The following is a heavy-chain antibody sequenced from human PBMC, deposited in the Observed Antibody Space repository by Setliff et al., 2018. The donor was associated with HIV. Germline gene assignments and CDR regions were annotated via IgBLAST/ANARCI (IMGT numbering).Heavy chain of an antibody. CDR3: TRDHTPPPNYDFWSGQIDLRNIFYYMDV. CDR2: INPNTGNP. Sequence: ASVKVSCKASGYSLTSYSINWVRQAPGQGLEWMGYINPNTGNPTYAQGFTGRFVFSVDTPVSTAYLQIFGLKAEDTAVYYCTRDHTPPPNYDFWSGQIDLRNIFYYMDVWGTGTPVTVS. J-gene: IGHJ6*03. CDR1: GYSLTSYS. D-gene: IGHD3-3*01. V-gene: IGHV7-4-1*01.